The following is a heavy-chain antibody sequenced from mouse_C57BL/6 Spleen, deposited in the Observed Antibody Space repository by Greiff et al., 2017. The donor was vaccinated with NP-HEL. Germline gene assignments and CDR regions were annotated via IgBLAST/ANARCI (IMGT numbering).Heavy chain of an antibody. CDR3: TTGGPRPGAY. CDR2: IDPENGDT. D-gene: IGHD3-2*02. Sequence: VQLKQSGAELVRPGASVKLSCTASGFNIKDDYMHWVNQRPEQGLEWIGWIDPENGDTAYASKFQGKATITADTSSNTAYLQLSSLTSEDTAVSYCTTGGPRPGAYWGQGTLVTVSA. V-gene: IGHV14-4*01. J-gene: IGHJ3*01. CDR1: GFNIKDDY.